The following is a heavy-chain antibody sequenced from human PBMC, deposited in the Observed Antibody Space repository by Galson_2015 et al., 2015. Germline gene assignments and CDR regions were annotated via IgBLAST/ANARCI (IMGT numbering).Heavy chain of an antibody. V-gene: IGHV4-31*03. CDR1: GGSISSGGYY. CDR2: ICYSGST. Sequence: TLSLPCPVSGGSISSGGYYWSWIRQHPGKGLEWIGYICYSGSTYYNPSLKSRVTISVDTSKNQFSLKLSSVTAADTAVYYCARHTARIPFFDYWGQGTLVTVSS. CDR3: ARHTARIPFFDY. D-gene: IGHD1-14*01. J-gene: IGHJ4*02.